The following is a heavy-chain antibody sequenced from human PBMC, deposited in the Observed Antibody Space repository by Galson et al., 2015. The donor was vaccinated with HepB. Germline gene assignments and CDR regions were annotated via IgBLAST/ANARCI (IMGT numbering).Heavy chain of an antibody. J-gene: IGHJ6*02. D-gene: IGHD4-17*01. Sequence: SVKVSCKASGYTFTSYGISWVRQAPGQGLEWMGWISAYNGNTNYAQKLQGRVTMTTDTSTSTAYMELRSLRSDDTAVYYCARDLLRRYDYGDYYYYYGMDVWGQGTTVTVSS. CDR3: ARDLLRRYDYGDYYYYYGMDV. CDR1: GYTFTSYG. CDR2: ISAYNGNT. V-gene: IGHV1-18*01.